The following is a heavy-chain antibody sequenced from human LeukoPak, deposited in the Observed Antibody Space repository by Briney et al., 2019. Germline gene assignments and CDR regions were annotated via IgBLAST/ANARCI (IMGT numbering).Heavy chain of an antibody. CDR3: ARWGSYYGSSGYDNWFDP. CDR2: IYHSGST. J-gene: IGHJ5*02. Sequence: SETLSLTCAVSGGSISSSNWWSWVRQPPGKGLEWIGEIYHSGSTNYNPSLKSRVTISVDKSKNQFSLKLSSVTAADTAVYYCARWGSYYGSSGYDNWFDPWGQGTLVTVSS. CDR1: GGSISSSNW. V-gene: IGHV4-4*02. D-gene: IGHD3-22*01.